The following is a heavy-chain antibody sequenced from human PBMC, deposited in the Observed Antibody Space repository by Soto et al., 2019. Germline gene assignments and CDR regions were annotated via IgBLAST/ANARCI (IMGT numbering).Heavy chain of an antibody. CDR3: ARVVRSVSRVITIDH. D-gene: IGHD3-16*01. CDR2: TNEGSGNT. CDR1: GYSFKNYA. Sequence: ASVKVSCKATGYSFKNYAVHWVRQAPGQRLEWMGFTNEGSGNTRFSQKFQGRISITRDTSASTVYLDLSSLTSEDTAIYYCARVVRSVSRVITIDHRGPGILVTGFS. V-gene: IGHV1-3*01. J-gene: IGHJ4*02.